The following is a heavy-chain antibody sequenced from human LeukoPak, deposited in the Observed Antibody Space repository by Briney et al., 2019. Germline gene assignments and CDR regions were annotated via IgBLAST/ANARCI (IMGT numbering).Heavy chain of an antibody. D-gene: IGHD4-17*01. CDR1: DGSITNYD. J-gene: IGHJ4*02. V-gene: IGHV4-59*01. Sequence: SETLSLTCTVSDGSITNYDWSWVRQPPGKGLEFIGHVHYSGTTNYNPPLRSRVTISMDTSKKHFFLKLKSVTAADTAVYYCATGYGDFRVEGRYFYSWGQGPLVTLSS. CDR3: ATGYGDFRVEGRYFYS. CDR2: VHYSGTT.